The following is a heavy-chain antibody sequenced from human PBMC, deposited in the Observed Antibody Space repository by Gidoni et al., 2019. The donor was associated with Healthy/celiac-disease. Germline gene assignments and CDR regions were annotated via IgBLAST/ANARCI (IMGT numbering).Heavy chain of an antibody. V-gene: IGHV1-18*01. J-gene: IGHJ5*02. CDR2: ISAYNGNT. CDR1: GYTFTSYG. D-gene: IGHD6-13*01. CDR3: ARVFFGIAARVSGQQNWFDP. Sequence: QVQLVQSGAEVKKPGASVKVSCKASGYTFTSYGISWVRQAPGQGLEWMGWISAYNGNTNYAQKLQGRVTMTTDTSTSTAYMELRSLRSDDTAVYYCARVFFGIAARVSGQQNWFDPWGQGTLVTVSS.